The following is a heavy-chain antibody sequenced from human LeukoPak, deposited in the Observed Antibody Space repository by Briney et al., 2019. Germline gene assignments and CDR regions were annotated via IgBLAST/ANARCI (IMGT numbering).Heavy chain of an antibody. CDR3: ANYYYDSSGYLSAFDY. CDR2: IYHSGST. V-gene: IGHV4-38-2*02. D-gene: IGHD3-22*01. J-gene: IGHJ4*02. Sequence: PSETLSLTCTVSGYSISSGYYWGWIRQPPGKGLEWIGSIYHSGSTHYNPSLKSRVTISVDTSKNQFSLKLSSVTAADTAVYYCANYYYDSSGYLSAFDYWGQGTLVTVSS. CDR1: GYSISSGYY.